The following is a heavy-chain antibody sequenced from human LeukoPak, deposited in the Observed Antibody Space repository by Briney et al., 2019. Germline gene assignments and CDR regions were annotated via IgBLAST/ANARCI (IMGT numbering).Heavy chain of an antibody. V-gene: IGHV5-51*01. Sequence: GESLKISCKGSGYSFTSYWIGWVRPMPGKGLEWMGIIYPGDSDTRYSPSFQGQVTISADKSISTAYLQWSGLKASDTAMYYCARGPGGTGTGGDWFDPWGQGTLVTVSS. CDR3: ARGPGGTGTGGDWFDP. D-gene: IGHD1-1*01. J-gene: IGHJ5*02. CDR2: IYPGDSDT. CDR1: GYSFTSYW.